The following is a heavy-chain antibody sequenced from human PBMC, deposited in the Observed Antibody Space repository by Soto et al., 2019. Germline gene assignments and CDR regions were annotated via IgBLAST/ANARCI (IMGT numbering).Heavy chain of an antibody. CDR2: IKSKTDGGTT. V-gene: IGHV3-15*01. CDR1: GFTFSNAW. Sequence: GGSLRLSCAASGFTFSNAWMSWVRQAPGKGLEWVGRIKSKTDGGTTDYAAPVKGRFTISRDDSKNTLYLQMNSLKTEDTAVYYCTTDGIMITFGGVISFFGWGQGTLVTVSS. J-gene: IGHJ4*02. D-gene: IGHD3-16*02. CDR3: TTDGIMITFGGVISFFG.